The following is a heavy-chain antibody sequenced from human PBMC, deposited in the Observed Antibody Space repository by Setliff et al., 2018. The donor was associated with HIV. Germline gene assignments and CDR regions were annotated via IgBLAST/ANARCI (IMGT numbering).Heavy chain of an antibody. CDR1: GGSISSGDYY. CDR2: IYYSGST. CDR3: ARVRRDGNKFDY. Sequence: PSETLSLTCTVSGGSISSGDYYWSWIRQPPGKGLEWIGYIYYSGSTYYNPSLRSRVTISLDTSKNQFSLKLSSVTAADTAVYFCARVRRDGNKFDYWGQGTLVTVSS. V-gene: IGHV4-30-4*08. J-gene: IGHJ4*02.